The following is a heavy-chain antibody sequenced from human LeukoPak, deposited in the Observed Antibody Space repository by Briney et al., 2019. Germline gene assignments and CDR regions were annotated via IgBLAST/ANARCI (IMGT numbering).Heavy chain of an antibody. D-gene: IGHD3-9*01. V-gene: IGHV3-30*18. CDR2: ISYDGTNK. CDR1: GFTFNTFA. CDR3: AKAFFDISWNWFAP. Sequence: GGSLRLSCAASGFTFNTFAMHWARQGPGKGLEWVALISYDGTNKFYADSVKGRFTISRDNSKNTLYLQMSSLRVEDTAIYYCAKAFFDISWNWFAPWGQGTLVTVTS. J-gene: IGHJ5*02.